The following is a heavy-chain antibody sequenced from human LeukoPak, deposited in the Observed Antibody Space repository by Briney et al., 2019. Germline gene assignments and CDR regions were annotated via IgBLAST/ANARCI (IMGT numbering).Heavy chain of an antibody. CDR3: ARGRGIAAVGKPTGYFQH. CDR2: INHSGST. J-gene: IGHJ1*01. D-gene: IGHD6-13*01. Sequence: SETLSLTCAVYGGSFSGYYWSWIRQPPGKGLEWIGEINHSGSTNYNPSLKSRVTISVDTSKNQFSLKLSSVTAADTAVYYCARGRGIAAVGKPTGYFQHWGQGTLVTVSS. CDR1: GGSFSGYY. V-gene: IGHV4-34*01.